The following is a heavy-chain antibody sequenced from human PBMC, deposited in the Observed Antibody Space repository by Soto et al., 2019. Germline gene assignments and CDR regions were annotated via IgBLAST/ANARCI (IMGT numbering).Heavy chain of an antibody. CDR3: AKDFRSKFDY. D-gene: IGHD1-26*01. J-gene: IGHJ4*02. Sequence: PGGSLRLSCAASGFTFSSYGMHWVRQAPGKGLEWVAVISYDGSNKYYADSVKGRFTISRDNSKNTLYLQMNSLRAEDTAVYYCAKDFRSKFDYWGQGTLVTVSS. V-gene: IGHV3-30*18. CDR1: GFTFSSYG. CDR2: ISYDGSNK.